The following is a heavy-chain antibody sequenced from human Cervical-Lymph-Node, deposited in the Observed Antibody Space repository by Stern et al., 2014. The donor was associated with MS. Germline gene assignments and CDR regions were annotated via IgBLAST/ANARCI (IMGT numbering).Heavy chain of an antibody. CDR3: ARIQQQLVLLHGSGNWFGP. D-gene: IGHD3-10*01. V-gene: IGHV4-39*01. J-gene: IGHJ5*02. CDR1: GDSISSSSYY. CDR2: IYYSGST. Sequence: QLQLQESGPGLVKPSETLSLTCIVSGDSISSSSYYWGWIRQPPGKGLEWIGSIYYSGSTYYKPALKSRVTISADTSTNQFSLKLSSVTAADTAVYYCARIQQQLVLLHGSGNWFGPWGQGTLVTVSS.